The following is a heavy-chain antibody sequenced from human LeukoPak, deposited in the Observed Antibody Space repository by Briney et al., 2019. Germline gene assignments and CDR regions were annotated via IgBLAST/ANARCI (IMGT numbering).Heavy chain of an antibody. CDR2: IYYSGST. CDR1: GGSISGHY. V-gene: IGHV4-59*11. D-gene: IGHD3-22*01. J-gene: IGHJ3*02. CDR3: ARAHGSGYYLGFEI. Sequence: SETLSLTCSVSGGSISGHYWTWIRQPPGKGLEWIGYIYYSGSTHYNPSLKSRVSISVDTSKNQFSLKVTSVTAADTAVYYCARAHGSGYYLGFEIWGQGTTVIVSS.